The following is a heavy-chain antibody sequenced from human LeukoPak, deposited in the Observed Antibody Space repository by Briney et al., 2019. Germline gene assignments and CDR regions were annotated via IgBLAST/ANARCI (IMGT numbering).Heavy chain of an antibody. Sequence: GGSLRLSCAASGFTFSTYAMSWVRQAPGKGLEWVANIKQDGSEKCYVDSVKGRFTISRDNAKNSLYLQMNSLRAEDTAVYYCARDRWELLSNSYHYCGLDVWGQGTAVTVSS. CDR1: GFTFSTYA. CDR3: ARDRWELLSNSYHYCGLDV. J-gene: IGHJ6*02. CDR2: IKQDGSEK. V-gene: IGHV3-7*01. D-gene: IGHD2-15*01.